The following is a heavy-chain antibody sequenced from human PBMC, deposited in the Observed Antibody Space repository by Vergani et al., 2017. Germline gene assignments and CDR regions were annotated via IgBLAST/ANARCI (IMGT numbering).Heavy chain of an antibody. D-gene: IGHD2-8*02. V-gene: IGHV3-30*04. CDR1: GFTFSSYA. Sequence: QVQLVESGGGVVQPGRSLRLSCAASGFTFSSYAMHWVRQAPGKGLEWVAVISYDGSNKYYADSVKGRFTISRDNSKNTLYLQMNSLRAEDTAVYYCARVGVLEGFDYWGQGTLVTVSS. CDR2: ISYDGSNK. CDR3: ARVGVLEGFDY. J-gene: IGHJ4*02.